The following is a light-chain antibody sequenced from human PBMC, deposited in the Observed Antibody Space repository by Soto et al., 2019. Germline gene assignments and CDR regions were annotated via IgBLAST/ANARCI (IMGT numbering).Light chain of an antibody. CDR1: QSVSSSY. CDR2: GAS. Sequence: EIVVTQSPGTLPLSPDEIATLSCRASQSVSSSYLAWYQQKPGQAPRLLIYGASSRATGIPDRFSGSGSGTDFTLTIRRLEHEDFAVYYCQQYGSSPLTFGGGTKVEIK. CDR3: QQYGSSPLT. J-gene: IGKJ4*01. V-gene: IGKV3-20*01.